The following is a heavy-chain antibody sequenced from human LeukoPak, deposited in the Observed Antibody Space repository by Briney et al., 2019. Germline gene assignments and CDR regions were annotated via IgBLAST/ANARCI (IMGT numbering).Heavy chain of an antibody. CDR1: EFTFSSYS. Sequence: PGGSLRLSCAASEFTFSSYSMNWVRQAPGKGLEWVSYISSSSTIYYADSVKGRFTISRDNAKNSLYLQMNSLRDEDTAVYYCARDQASEAGIDYWGQGTLVTVSS. CDR3: ARDQASEAGIDY. CDR2: ISSSSTI. V-gene: IGHV3-48*02. J-gene: IGHJ4*02. D-gene: IGHD6-13*01.